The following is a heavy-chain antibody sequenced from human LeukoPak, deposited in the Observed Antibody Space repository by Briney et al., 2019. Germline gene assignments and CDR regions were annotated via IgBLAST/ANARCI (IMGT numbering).Heavy chain of an antibody. CDR3: ARYLIVCPLGY. D-gene: IGHD2-8*01. J-gene: IGHJ4*02. Sequence: SETLSLTCAVYGGSFSGYYWSWIRQPPGKGLEWIGEINHSGSTNYNPSLKSRVTISVDTSKNQFSLKLSSVTAADTAVYYCARYLIVCPLGYWGQGTLVTVSS. V-gene: IGHV4-34*01. CDR1: GGSFSGYY. CDR2: INHSGST.